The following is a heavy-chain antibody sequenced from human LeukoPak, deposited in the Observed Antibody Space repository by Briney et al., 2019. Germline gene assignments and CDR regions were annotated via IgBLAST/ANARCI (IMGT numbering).Heavy chain of an antibody. CDR2: ITNGGSTI. J-gene: IGHJ6*03. V-gene: IGHV3-11*04. Sequence: GGSLRLSCAASGFTFSDYNMNWVRQAPGEGLEWVSYITNGGSTIRHADSVKGRFTISRDNAKSSLSLQMNSLRAEDTAVYYCASHSGYYFYMDVWGKETTVTVSS. CDR1: GFTFSDYN. CDR3: ASHSGYYFYMDV.